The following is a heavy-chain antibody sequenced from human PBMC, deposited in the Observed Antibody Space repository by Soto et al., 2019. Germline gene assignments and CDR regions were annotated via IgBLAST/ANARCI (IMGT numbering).Heavy chain of an antibody. Sequence: QVQLVQSGAEVKKPGASVKVSCKASGGTFSSYAISWVRQAPGQGLEWMGGIIPIFGTANYAQKFQGRVTITADESTSTAYMELSSLRSEDTAVYYCASEWDGFNYYGSGSYYSFDYWGQGTLVTVSS. CDR3: ASEWDGFNYYGSGSYYSFDY. CDR1: GGTFSSYA. CDR2: IIPIFGTA. V-gene: IGHV1-69*01. J-gene: IGHJ4*02. D-gene: IGHD3-10*01.